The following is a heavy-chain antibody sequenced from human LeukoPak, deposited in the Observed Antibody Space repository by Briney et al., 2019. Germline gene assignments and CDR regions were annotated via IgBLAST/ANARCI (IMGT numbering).Heavy chain of an antibody. CDR2: INPITGST. D-gene: IGHD3/OR15-3a*01. V-gene: IGHV1-2*02. CDR3: ASAHAYVSRFGQ. Sequence: ASVKVSCKASGYTFTDYYIHWVRQAPGQGPEWMGWINPITGSTVYSQKFQGRVTLTRDTSISTAYMELSRLTSDDTAVYYCASAHAYVSRFGQWGQGTLVTVSP. CDR1: GYTFTDYY. J-gene: IGHJ4*02.